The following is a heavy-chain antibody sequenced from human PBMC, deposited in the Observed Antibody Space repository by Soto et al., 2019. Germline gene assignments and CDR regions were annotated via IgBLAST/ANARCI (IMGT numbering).Heavy chain of an antibody. J-gene: IGHJ4*02. Sequence: SETLSLTCDVSGGSISSGGYSWSWIRQPPGKGLEWIGYIYYSGSTNYNPSLKSRVTISLDTSKNQFSLKLSSVTAADTAVYYCARSYGSGNYYNFDYWGQGTLVTVSS. CDR2: IYYSGST. CDR1: GGSISSGGYS. CDR3: ARSYGSGNYYNFDY. D-gene: IGHD3-10*01. V-gene: IGHV4-61*08.